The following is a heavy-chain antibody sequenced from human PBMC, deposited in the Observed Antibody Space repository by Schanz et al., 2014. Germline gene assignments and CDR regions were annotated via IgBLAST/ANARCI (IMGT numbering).Heavy chain of an antibody. CDR3: VRDELLWFGEVLSLDY. Sequence: VQLVESGGGLVQPGGSLRLSCAASGFVFGDYYMTWIRQAPGKGLEWLSYISDSGTYTYYADSVKGRFTISRDNSNKTVDLQMNSLRAEDTALYYCVRDELLWFGEVLSLDYWGQGALVTVSS. D-gene: IGHD3-10*01. J-gene: IGHJ4*02. CDR2: ISDSGTYT. V-gene: IGHV3-11*05. CDR1: GFVFGDYY.